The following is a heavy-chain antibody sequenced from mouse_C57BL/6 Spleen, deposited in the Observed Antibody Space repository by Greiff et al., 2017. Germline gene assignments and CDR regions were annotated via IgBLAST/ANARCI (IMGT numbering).Heavy chain of an antibody. CDR3: TSTVVATCDC. D-gene: IGHD1-1*01. CDR2: IDPETGGT. V-gene: IGHV1-15*01. CDR1: GYTFTDYE. Sequence: QVQLQQSGAELVRPGASVTLSCKASGYTFTDYEMHWVKQTPVHGLEWIGAIDPETGGTAYNQKFKGKAILTADKSSSTAYMELRSLTSEDSAVYYCTSTVVATCDCWGQGTTLTVSS. J-gene: IGHJ2*01.